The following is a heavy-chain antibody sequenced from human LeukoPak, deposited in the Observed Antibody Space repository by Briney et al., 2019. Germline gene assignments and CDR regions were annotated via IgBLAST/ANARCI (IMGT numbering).Heavy chain of an antibody. CDR2: IRSKAYGGTT. V-gene: IGHV3-49*03. Sequence: PGGSLRLSCTASGFTFGDYAMSWFRQAPGKGLEWVGFIRSKAYGGTTEYAASVKGRFTISRDDSKSIAYLQMNSVKTEDTAVYYCTRAHRPYYYYMDVWGKGTTVTVSS. J-gene: IGHJ6*03. CDR1: GFTFGDYA. CDR3: TRAHRPYYYYMDV.